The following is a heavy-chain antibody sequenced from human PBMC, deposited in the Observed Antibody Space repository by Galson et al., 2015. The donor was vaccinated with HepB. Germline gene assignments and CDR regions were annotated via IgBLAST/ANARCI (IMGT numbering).Heavy chain of an antibody. D-gene: IGHD6-13*01. J-gene: IGHJ3*02. Sequence: SLRLSCAASGFTFSSYAMHWVRQAPGKGLEWVAVISYDGSNKYYADSVKGRFTISRDNSKNTLYLQMNSLRAEDTAVYYCARVAAAASHDAFDIWGQGTMVTVSS. CDR1: GFTFSSYA. CDR3: ARVAAAASHDAFDI. V-gene: IGHV3-30*04. CDR2: ISYDGSNK.